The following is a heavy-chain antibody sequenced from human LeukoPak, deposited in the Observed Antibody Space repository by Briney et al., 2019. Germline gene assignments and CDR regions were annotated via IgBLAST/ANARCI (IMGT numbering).Heavy chain of an antibody. V-gene: IGHV3-23*01. D-gene: IGHD3-10*01. CDR1: GFTFSTYA. Sequence: GKSLRLSFAASGFTFSTYAMSWVPQAPGKGLEWVSAISGSGGSTYYADSVKGRFTISRDNSKNTLYLQMNSLRAEDTAVYYCAKAPYGLIDYWGQGTLVTVSS. J-gene: IGHJ4*02. CDR3: AKAPYGLIDY. CDR2: ISGSGGST.